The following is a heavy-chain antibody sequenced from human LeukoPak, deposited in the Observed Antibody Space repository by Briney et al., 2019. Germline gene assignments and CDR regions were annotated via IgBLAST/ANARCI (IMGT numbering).Heavy chain of an antibody. D-gene: IGHD1-14*01. Sequence: GGSLRLSCAASGFTFSSYGMHWVRQAPGKGLEWVAVIWYDGSNKYYADSVKGRFTISRDNSKNTLYLQMNSLRAEDTAVYYCARDGQVNQPDRLFTDWGQGTLVIVSS. CDR3: ARDGQVNQPDRLFTD. CDR1: GFTFSSYG. CDR2: IWYDGSNK. V-gene: IGHV3-33*01. J-gene: IGHJ4*02.